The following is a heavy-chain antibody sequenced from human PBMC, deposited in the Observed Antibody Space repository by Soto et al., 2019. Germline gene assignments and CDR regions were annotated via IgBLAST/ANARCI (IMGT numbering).Heavy chain of an antibody. CDR1: GGSITNYY. V-gene: IGHV4-4*07. D-gene: IGHD3-16*01. CDR2: MYTKERT. CDR3: ARDDYKDGGNNWFDP. J-gene: IGHJ5*02. Sequence: SETLSLTCTVSGGSITNYYWSWIRQPAGKGLEWIGRMYTKERTNYNLSFKSRVTMSVDTSKNQFSLKLNAVTAADTAVYYCARDDYKDGGNNWFDPWGQGTRVTV.